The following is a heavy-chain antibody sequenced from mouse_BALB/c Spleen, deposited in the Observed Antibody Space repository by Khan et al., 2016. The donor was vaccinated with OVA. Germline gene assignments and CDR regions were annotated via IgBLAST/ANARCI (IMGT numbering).Heavy chain of an antibody. CDR1: GYSITNNYA. J-gene: IGHJ2*01. CDR2: ISYSGST. Sequence: EVQLQESGPGLVKPSQSLSLTCTVTGYSITNNYAWNWIRQFPGNKLEWMGYISYSGSTNYNPSLKSRISITRDTSKNQFFLQLNSVTTEDTATYYCARGNYYGYYFDYWGLGTTLTVSS. D-gene: IGHD1-1*01. V-gene: IGHV3-2*02. CDR3: ARGNYYGYYFDY.